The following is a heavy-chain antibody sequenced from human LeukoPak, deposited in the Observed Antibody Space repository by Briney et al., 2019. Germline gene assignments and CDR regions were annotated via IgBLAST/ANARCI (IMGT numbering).Heavy chain of an antibody. Sequence: GGSLRLSCAASGFTFSSHWMHWVRQVPGEGLVWVSRIDSDGRRTSYADSVKGRFTISRDNAKNTLYLEMSSLRGEDTAVYYCARDYSGCNHEFDYWGQGTLVTVSS. J-gene: IGHJ4*02. CDR3: ARDYSGCNHEFDY. V-gene: IGHV3-74*01. CDR1: GFTFSSHW. CDR2: IDSDGRRT. D-gene: IGHD5-12*01.